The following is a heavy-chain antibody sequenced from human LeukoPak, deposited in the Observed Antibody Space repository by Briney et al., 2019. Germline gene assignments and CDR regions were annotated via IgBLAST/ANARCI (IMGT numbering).Heavy chain of an antibody. Sequence: ASVKVSCKASGYTFTSYYMHWVRQAPGQGLEWMGWINPNSGGTNYAQKFQGRVTMTRDTSISTAYMELSRLRSDDTAVYYCARAGYSYGPWFDPWGQGTLVTVSS. CDR3: ARAGYSYGPWFDP. CDR2: INPNSGGT. CDR1: GYTFTSYY. V-gene: IGHV1-2*02. D-gene: IGHD5-18*01. J-gene: IGHJ5*02.